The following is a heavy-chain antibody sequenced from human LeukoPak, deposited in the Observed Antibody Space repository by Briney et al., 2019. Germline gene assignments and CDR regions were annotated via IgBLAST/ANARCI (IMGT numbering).Heavy chain of an antibody. V-gene: IGHV4-30-4*01. CDR1: GGSISSGDYY. CDR3: ARVGYYDSSGAFDY. D-gene: IGHD3-22*01. J-gene: IGHJ4*02. Sequence: SETLSLTCTVSGGSISSGDYYWSWIRQPPGKGLEWIGYIYYSGSTYYNPSLKSRVTISVDTSKNQFSLKLSSVTAADTAVYYRARVGYYDSSGAFDYWGQGTLVTVSS. CDR2: IYYSGST.